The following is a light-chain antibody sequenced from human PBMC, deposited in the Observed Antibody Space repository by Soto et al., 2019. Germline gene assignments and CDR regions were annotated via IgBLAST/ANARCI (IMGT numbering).Light chain of an antibody. Sequence: DIQMTQAPSSLSASVGDRVTITCRASQSISSYLNWYQQKPAKPPKLLIYAVSSFQSGVPSRFSGSGSCTDFSLTITSLQPEDFATYYCQQNYSTPRTFGQGTKVEIK. CDR1: QSISSY. V-gene: IGKV1-39*01. CDR2: AVS. J-gene: IGKJ1*01. CDR3: QQNYSTPRT.